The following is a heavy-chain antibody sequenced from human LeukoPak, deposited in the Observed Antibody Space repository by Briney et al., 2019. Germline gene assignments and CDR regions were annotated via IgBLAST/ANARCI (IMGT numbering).Heavy chain of an antibody. CDR3: ARADRYGTTWYGRVDY. D-gene: IGHD6-13*01. J-gene: IGHJ4*02. V-gene: IGHV3-11*01. CDR2: ISRSGATI. Sequence: GGSLRLSCAASGFTFSAYAMSWVRQAPGKGPEWISYISRSGATIYYADSVKGRFTISRDNSRNTLYLQMNSLRAEDTAVYYCARADRYGTTWYGRVDYWGQGTLVTVSS. CDR1: GFTFSAYA.